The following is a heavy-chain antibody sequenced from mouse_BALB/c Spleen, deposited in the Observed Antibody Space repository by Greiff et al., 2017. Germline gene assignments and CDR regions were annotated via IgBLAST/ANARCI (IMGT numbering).Heavy chain of an antibody. CDR2: ISSGSSTI. CDR1: GFTFSSFG. CDR3: ARPGTSYYFDY. D-gene: IGHD4-1*01. Sequence: EVHLVESGGGLVQPGGSRKLSCAASGFTFSSFGMHWVRQAPEKGLEWVAYISSGSSTIYYADTVKGRFTISRDNPKNTLFLQMTSLRSEDTAMYYCARPGTSYYFDYWGQGTTLTVSS. V-gene: IGHV5-17*02. J-gene: IGHJ2*01.